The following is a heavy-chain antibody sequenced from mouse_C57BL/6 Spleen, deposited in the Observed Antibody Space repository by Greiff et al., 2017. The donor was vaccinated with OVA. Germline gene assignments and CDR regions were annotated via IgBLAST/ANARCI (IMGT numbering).Heavy chain of an antibody. CDR1: GFTFSDYG. Sequence: DVQLVESGGGLVKPGGSLKLSCAASGFTFSDYGMHWVRQAPEKGLEWVAYISSGSSTIYYADTVKGRFTISRDNAKNTLFLQMTSLRSEGTAMYYCAGSRGYFDYWGQGTTLTVSS. CDR3: AGSRGYFDY. J-gene: IGHJ2*01. V-gene: IGHV5-17*01. CDR2: ISSGSSTI.